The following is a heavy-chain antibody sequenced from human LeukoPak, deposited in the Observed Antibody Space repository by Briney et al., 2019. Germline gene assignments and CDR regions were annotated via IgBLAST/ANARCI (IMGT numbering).Heavy chain of an antibody. CDR2: IFPVFTTP. V-gene: IGHV1-69*13. D-gene: IGHD3-10*01. CDR3: GRDVDYYGSGSYGLDY. Sequence: SVKVSCKASGVRFTTNAISWVRQAPGQGLEWMGGIFPVFTTPNYPQKFHGRPMIPRDESTSTAYMELSSLRSEDTAVYYCGRDVDYYGSGSYGLDYWGQGTLVTVSS. CDR1: GVRFTTNA. J-gene: IGHJ4*02.